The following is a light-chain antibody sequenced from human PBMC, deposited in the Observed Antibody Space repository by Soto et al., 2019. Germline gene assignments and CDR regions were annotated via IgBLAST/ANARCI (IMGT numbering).Light chain of an antibody. Sequence: EIVLTQSPATLSLSPGERATLSCRASQSVSSYLAWYQQKPGQAPRLLIYDASNRATGIPARFSGSGSGTDVTLTISSLEPEDFAVYYWQQRSNWLTFGGGTKVEIK. CDR1: QSVSSY. CDR2: DAS. CDR3: QQRSNWLT. J-gene: IGKJ4*01. V-gene: IGKV3-11*01.